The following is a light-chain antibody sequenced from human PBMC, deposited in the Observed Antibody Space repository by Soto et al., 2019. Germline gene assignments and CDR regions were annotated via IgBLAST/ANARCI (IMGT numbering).Light chain of an antibody. Sequence: QSVLTQPPSVSGAPGQRVTISCTGSNSNIGAGYDAHWYQQLPGTAPKLLIYGNTNRPSGVPDRFSGSKSGTSASLAITGLQADDDADYYCQSYDITLSAVVFGGGTKLTVL. V-gene: IGLV1-40*01. J-gene: IGLJ2*01. CDR2: GNT. CDR1: NSNIGAGYD. CDR3: QSYDITLSAVV.